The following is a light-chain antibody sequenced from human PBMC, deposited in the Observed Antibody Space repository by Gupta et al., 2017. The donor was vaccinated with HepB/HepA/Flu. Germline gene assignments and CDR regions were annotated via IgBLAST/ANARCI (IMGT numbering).Light chain of an antibody. CDR2: AAS. J-gene: IGKJ2*02. CDR1: QSISSY. CDR3: QQRDSTART. Sequence: DIQLTQSPSSLSASVGDRVTITCRASQSISSYLNWYQQKPGKAPKLLIYAASSVQSGVPSRFSGSGSGTDFTLTISRLQPEDFATYYCQQRDSTARTFGQGTKLEIK. V-gene: IGKV1-39*01.